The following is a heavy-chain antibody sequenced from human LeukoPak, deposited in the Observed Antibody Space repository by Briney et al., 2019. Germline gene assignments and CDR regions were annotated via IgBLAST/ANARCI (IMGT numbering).Heavy chain of an antibody. Sequence: GGSLRLSCAASGFTFSDYYMSWIRQAPGKGLEWVSDISNSGSTKYYADSVKGRCTISRDNAKNSLYLQVNSLRVEDTAVYYCARARGSYSFDYWSQGTLVTVSS. CDR3: ARARGSYSFDY. CDR1: GFTFSDYY. V-gene: IGHV3-11*01. J-gene: IGHJ4*02. CDR2: ISNSGSTK. D-gene: IGHD1-26*01.